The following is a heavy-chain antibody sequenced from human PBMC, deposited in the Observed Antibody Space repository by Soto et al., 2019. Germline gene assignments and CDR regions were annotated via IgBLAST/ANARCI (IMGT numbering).Heavy chain of an antibody. CDR3: ARDPLWGTAMVLWYFDL. CDR2: ISYDGGSK. D-gene: IGHD5-18*01. Sequence: GGSLRLSCAASGFTFSSYAMHWVRQAPGKGLEWVAIISYDGGSKYYADSVKGRFTISRDNSKNTLYLQMNSLRAEDTAVYYCARDPLWGTAMVLWYFDLWGRGTLVTVSS. V-gene: IGHV3-30-3*01. CDR1: GFTFSSYA. J-gene: IGHJ2*01.